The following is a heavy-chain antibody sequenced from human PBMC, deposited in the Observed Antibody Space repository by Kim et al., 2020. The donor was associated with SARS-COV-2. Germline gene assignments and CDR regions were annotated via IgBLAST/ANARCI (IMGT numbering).Heavy chain of an antibody. Sequence: YYSPSLKSRVTLSADTSKNQFALRLSFVTAADTAVYYCARIDSSYFYRDVWGKGTSVIVSS. CDR3: ARIDSSYFYRDV. J-gene: IGHJ6*03. V-gene: IGHV4-39*01.